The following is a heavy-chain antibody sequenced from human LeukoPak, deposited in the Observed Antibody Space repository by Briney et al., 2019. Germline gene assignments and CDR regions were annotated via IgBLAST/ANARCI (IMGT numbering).Heavy chain of an antibody. V-gene: IGHV3-20*01. Sequence: GGSLRLSCAASGFTFDDYGMSWVRQAPGKGLEWVSGINWNGGSTGYADSVKGRFTISRDNAKNSLYLQMNSLRAEDTALYHCARAISPKVLEWLPNRYYYYYYMDVWGKGTTVTVSS. J-gene: IGHJ6*03. D-gene: IGHD3-3*01. CDR2: INWNGGST. CDR3: ARAISPKVLEWLPNRYYYYYYMDV. CDR1: GFTFDDYG.